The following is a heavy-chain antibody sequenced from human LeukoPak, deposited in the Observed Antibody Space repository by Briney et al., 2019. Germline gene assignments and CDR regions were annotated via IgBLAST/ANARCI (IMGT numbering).Heavy chain of an antibody. CDR3: ARHWRVLLWSGNWFDP. D-gene: IGHD3-10*01. CDR2: IYYSGST. J-gene: IGHJ5*02. CDR1: GGSISSSSYY. V-gene: IGHV4-39*01. Sequence: PSETLSLTCTVSGGSISSSSYYWGWIRQPPGKGLEWIGSIYYSGSTYYNPSLKSRVTISVDTSKNQFSLKLSSVTAADTAVHYCARHWRVLLWSGNWFDPWGQGTLVTVSS.